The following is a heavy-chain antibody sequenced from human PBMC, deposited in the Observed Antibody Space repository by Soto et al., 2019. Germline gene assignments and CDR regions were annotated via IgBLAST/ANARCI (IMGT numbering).Heavy chain of an antibody. J-gene: IGHJ4*02. CDR1: GYTFTDYY. Sequence: QVQLVQSGAEVKKPGASVKVSCKASGYTFTDYYIHWVRHAAGQGLEWMGMIDRIDGDTTYAERFQGAVTMTRDTSTSTVNMEMSSLTSEYTAMYYCARDIVSASGGSLRPRGQSYGNEYWGQGTLITVSS. CDR3: ARDIVSASGGSLRPRGQSYGNEY. D-gene: IGHD3-16*01. V-gene: IGHV1-46*01. CDR2: IDRIDGDT.